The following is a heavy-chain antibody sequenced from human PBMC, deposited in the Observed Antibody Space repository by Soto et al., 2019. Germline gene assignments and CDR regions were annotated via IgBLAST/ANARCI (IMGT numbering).Heavy chain of an antibody. D-gene: IGHD2-2*01. CDR2: INHSGST. CDR1: GGSFSGYY. CDR3: VRDTAALDS. V-gene: IGHV4-34*01. Sequence: PSETLSLTCAVYGGSFSGYYWSWIRQPPGKGLEWIGEINHSGSTNYNPSLKSRVTISVDTSKNQFSLKLSSVTAADTAVYYCVRDTAALDSWGQGTLVTVSS. J-gene: IGHJ4*02.